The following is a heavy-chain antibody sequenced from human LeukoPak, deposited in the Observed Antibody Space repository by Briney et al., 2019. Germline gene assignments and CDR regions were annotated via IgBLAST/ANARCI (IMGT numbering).Heavy chain of an antibody. V-gene: IGHV3-23*01. CDR3: AKDLIRTSSSFLSLFDY. D-gene: IGHD1-26*01. CDR2: ISGSGGST. J-gene: IGHJ4*02. Sequence: GGSLRLSCAASGFTFSSYAMSWVCQAPGKGLEWVSAISGSGGSTYYADSVKGRFTISRDNSKNTLYLQMNSLRAEDTAVYYCAKDLIRTSSSFLSLFDYWGQGTLVTVSS. CDR1: GFTFSSYA.